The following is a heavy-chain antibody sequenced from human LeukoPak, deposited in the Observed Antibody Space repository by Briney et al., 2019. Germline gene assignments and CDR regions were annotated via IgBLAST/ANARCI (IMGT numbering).Heavy chain of an antibody. CDR2: INPDGGVT. J-gene: IGHJ6*03. Sequence: ASVKVSCKASGYSFTGYYIHWVRQAPGQGLEWMGWINPDGGVTKSAQNFQGRVTMTRDKSINTVYMELSGLTSDDTALYYCARGPNHYYYMDFWGTGATVSVSS. CDR1: GYSFTGYY. V-gene: IGHV1-2*02. D-gene: IGHD2-8*01. CDR3: ARGPNHYYYMDF.